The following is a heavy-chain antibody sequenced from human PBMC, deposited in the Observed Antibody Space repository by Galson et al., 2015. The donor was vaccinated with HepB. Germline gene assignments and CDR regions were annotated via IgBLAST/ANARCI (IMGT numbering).Heavy chain of an antibody. Sequence: SLRLSCAASGFTFSSYSMNWVRQAPGKGLEWVSSISSSSSYIYYANSVKGRFTISRDNAKNSLYLQMNSLRAEDTAVYYCARTGYSGYDCLDYWGQGTLVTVSS. CDR3: ARTGYSGYDCLDY. CDR2: ISSSSSYI. CDR1: GFTFSSYS. D-gene: IGHD5-12*01. V-gene: IGHV3-21*01. J-gene: IGHJ4*02.